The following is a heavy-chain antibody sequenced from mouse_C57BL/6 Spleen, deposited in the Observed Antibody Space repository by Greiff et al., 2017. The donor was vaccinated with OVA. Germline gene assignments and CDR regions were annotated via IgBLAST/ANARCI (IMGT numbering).Heavy chain of an antibody. V-gene: IGHV1-64*01. CDR1: GYTFTSYW. CDR2: IHPNSGST. J-gene: IGHJ3*01. CDR3: AREDAQATSAWFAY. Sequence: QVQLQQPGAELVKPGASVKLSCKASGYTFTSYWMHWVKQRPGQGLEWIGMIHPNSGSTNYNEKFKSKATLTVDKSSSTAYMQLSSLTSEDSAVYYCAREDAQATSAWFAYWGQGTLVTVAA. D-gene: IGHD3-2*02.